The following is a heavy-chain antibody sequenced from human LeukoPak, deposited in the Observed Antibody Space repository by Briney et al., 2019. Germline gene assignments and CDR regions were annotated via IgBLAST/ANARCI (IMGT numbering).Heavy chain of an antibody. CDR2: ISSSSSYI. CDR1: GFTFSSYS. V-gene: IGHV3-21*01. Sequence: GGSLRLSCAASGFTFSSYSMNWVRQAPGKGLEWVSSISSSSSYIYYADSVKGRFTISGDNAKNSLYLQMNSLRAEDTAVYYCASLPNYDILTGRDYWGQGTLVTVSS. J-gene: IGHJ4*02. CDR3: ASLPNYDILTGRDY. D-gene: IGHD3-9*01.